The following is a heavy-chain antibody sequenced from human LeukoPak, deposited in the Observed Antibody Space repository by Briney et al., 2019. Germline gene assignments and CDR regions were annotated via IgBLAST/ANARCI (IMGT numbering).Heavy chain of an antibody. D-gene: IGHD3-10*02. V-gene: IGHV4-59*08. CDR2: IYYSGST. Sequence: SETLSLTCTVSGGSISSYYWSWIRQPPGKGLEWIGYIYYSGSTNYNPSLKSRVTISVDTSKNQFSLKLSSVTAADTAVYYCARRGERTTNVRGGAFDIWGQGTMVTVSS. CDR3: ARRGERTTNVRGGAFDI. CDR1: GGSISSYY. J-gene: IGHJ3*02.